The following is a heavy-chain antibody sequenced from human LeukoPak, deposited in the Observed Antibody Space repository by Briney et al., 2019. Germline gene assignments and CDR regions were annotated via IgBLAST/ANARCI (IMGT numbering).Heavy chain of an antibody. Sequence: GGSLRLSCAASGFTFSNYGMHWVRQAPGKGLDWVAVIWYDGSYKYYADSVKGRFTISRDNSNNTLFLQMNNLGGDDTAVYLCAKGYGESHFDSWGQGTLVTVSS. CDR1: GFTFSNYG. D-gene: IGHD5-18*01. V-gene: IGHV3-30*02. CDR3: AKGYGESHFDS. J-gene: IGHJ4*02. CDR2: IWYDGSYK.